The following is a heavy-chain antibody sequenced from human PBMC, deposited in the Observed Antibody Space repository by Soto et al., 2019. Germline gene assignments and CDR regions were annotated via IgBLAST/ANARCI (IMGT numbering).Heavy chain of an antibody. CDR1: GFSLSNARMG. CDR3: ARMGSDDSSGYYRGNWFDP. J-gene: IGHJ5*02. CDR2: IFSNDEK. D-gene: IGHD3-22*01. Sequence: QVTLKESGPVLVKPTETLTLTCTVSGFSLSNARMGVSWIRQPPGKALEWLAHIFSNDEKSYSTSLKSRLTISKDTSKRQVVLTMTNMEPVDTATYYCARMGSDDSSGYYRGNWFDPCGQGTLVTVSS. V-gene: IGHV2-26*01.